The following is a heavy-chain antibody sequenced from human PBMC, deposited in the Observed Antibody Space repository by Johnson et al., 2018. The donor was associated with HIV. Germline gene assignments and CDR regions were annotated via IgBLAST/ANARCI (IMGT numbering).Heavy chain of an antibody. Sequence: QVQLVESGGGVVQPGMSLRLSCAASGFTFSTYAMHWVRQAPGKGLEWVTLISYDGSNTYYADSVKGRFTISRENSKNTLYLQMNSLRAEDTAVYYCAKGGYNWKFDGFDIWGQGTMVTVSS. CDR2: ISYDGSNT. V-gene: IGHV3-30-3*01. D-gene: IGHD1-20*01. J-gene: IGHJ3*02. CDR3: AKGGYNWKFDGFDI. CDR1: GFTFSTYA.